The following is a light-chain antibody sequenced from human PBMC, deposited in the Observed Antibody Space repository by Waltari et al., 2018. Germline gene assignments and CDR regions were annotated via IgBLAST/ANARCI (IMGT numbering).Light chain of an antibody. CDR2: AAS. CDR3: QQLNSHPPYT. J-gene: IGKJ2*01. CDR1: QCISTD. V-gene: IGKV1-9*01. Sequence: IQLTQSPSSLSASVGDRVTIPCRASQCISTDLAWYQQTPGRAPNLLIYAASTLQSGVPSRFSGSGSGTDFTLTISSLQPEDFATYYCQQLNSHPPYTFGQGTKLEIK.